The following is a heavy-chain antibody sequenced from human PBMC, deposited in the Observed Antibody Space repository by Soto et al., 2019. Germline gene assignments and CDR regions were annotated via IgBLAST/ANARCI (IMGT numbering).Heavy chain of an antibody. CDR1: GFTFSSYG. D-gene: IGHD3-22*01. V-gene: IGHV3-33*01. Sequence: GSLRLSCAASGFTFSSYGMHWVRQAPGKGLQWVAVIWYDGSNKYYADSVKGRFTISRDNSKNTLYLQMNSLRAEDTAVYYCARDLDYYDSSGYLFDYWGQGTLVTVSS. J-gene: IGHJ4*02. CDR3: ARDLDYYDSSGYLFDY. CDR2: IWYDGSNK.